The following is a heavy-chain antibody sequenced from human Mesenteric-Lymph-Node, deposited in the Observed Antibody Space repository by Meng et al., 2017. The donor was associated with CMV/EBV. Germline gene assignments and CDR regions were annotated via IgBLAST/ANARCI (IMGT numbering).Heavy chain of an antibody. CDR2: ISSDGSNK. CDR3: AKGDYYGSGTYYNYFQY. CDR1: GFTFSNYG. V-gene: IGHV3-30*19. Sequence: GESLKISCAASGFTFSNYGMHWVRQAPGKGLEWVALISSDGSNKYYADSVKGRFTISRDNSKNTFYLQMSGLRVEDTAIYYCAKGDYYGSGTYYNYFQYWGQGTLVTVSS. D-gene: IGHD3-10*01. J-gene: IGHJ4*02.